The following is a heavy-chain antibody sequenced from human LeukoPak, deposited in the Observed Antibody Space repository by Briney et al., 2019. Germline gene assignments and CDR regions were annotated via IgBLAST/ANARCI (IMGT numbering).Heavy chain of an antibody. CDR1: GGSISSDNW. V-gene: IGHV4-4*02. CDR2: IFRSGST. CDR3: ARNGPYCMDY. D-gene: IGHD2-15*01. Sequence: PSETLSLTCAVSGGSISSDNWWSWVRQTPGKGLEWIGEIFRSGSTAYNPSLKSRFTISVDISNNKFSLTLTSVTAADMAVYYCARNGPYCMDYWGQGTQVTVSS. J-gene: IGHJ4*02.